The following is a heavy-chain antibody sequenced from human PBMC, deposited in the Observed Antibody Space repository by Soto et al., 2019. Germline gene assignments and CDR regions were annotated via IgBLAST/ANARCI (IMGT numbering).Heavy chain of an antibody. V-gene: IGHV4-30-4*01. CDR3: ARDRYYGSGTYYNFYYGMDV. CDR1: GGSISSGDYY. D-gene: IGHD3-10*01. J-gene: IGHJ6*02. Sequence: SETLSLTCSVSGGSISSGDYYWNWIRQPPGKGLEWIGYIYYSGNTYYNPSLRSRVTISLDRSENQFSLELSFVTAADTAVYYCARDRYYGSGTYYNFYYGMDVWGQGTTVTVSS. CDR2: IYYSGNT.